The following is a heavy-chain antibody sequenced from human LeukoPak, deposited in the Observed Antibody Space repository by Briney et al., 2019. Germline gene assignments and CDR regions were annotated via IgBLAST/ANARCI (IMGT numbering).Heavy chain of an antibody. CDR3: ARHTAARSIDD. CDR2: IYYSGST. J-gene: IGHJ4*02. CDR1: GGSISSSSYY. Sequence: SETLSLTCTVSGGSISSSSYYWGWIRQPPGKGLEWIGSIYYSGSTYYNPSLKSRVTISVDTSKNQFSLKLSSVTAADTAVYYCARHTAARSIDDWGQGTLVTVSS. V-gene: IGHV4-39*01. D-gene: IGHD6-6*01.